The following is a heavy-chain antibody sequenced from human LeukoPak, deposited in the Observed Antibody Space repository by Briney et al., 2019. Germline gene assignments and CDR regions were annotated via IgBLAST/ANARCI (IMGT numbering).Heavy chain of an antibody. CDR1: GGSINFYY. V-gene: IGHV4-59*01. CDR3: ARALGYYDFWSGSSSPSNWFDP. Sequence: PSETLSLTCTLSGGSINFYYWSWIRQSPGKGLEWIGNIYYSGSINYNPSLKSRVTISVDTSKNQFSLILSSVTAADTAVYYCARALGYYDFWSGSSSPSNWFDPWGQGTLVTVSS. D-gene: IGHD3-3*01. J-gene: IGHJ5*02. CDR2: IYYSGSI.